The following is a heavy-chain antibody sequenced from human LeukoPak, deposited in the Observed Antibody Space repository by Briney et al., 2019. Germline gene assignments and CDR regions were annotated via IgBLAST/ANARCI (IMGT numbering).Heavy chain of an antibody. Sequence: GGSLRLSCGASGFTFNSYAMVWVRQAPGKGLEWVSGISDSGGSRHYADSVKGRFTISRDNSKNTLYLQVNSLRAEDTAVYFCAKGPKKQMVGSRGYYFDFWGQGTLVTVSS. D-gene: IGHD6-13*01. J-gene: IGHJ4*02. CDR2: ISDSGGSR. CDR3: AKGPKKQMVGSRGYYFDF. CDR1: GFTFNSYA. V-gene: IGHV3-23*01.